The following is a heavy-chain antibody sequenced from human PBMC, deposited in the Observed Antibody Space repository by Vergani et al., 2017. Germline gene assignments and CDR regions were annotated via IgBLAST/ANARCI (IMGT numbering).Heavy chain of an antibody. J-gene: IGHJ4*01. CDR2: ISGSSLGNGDYT. D-gene: IGHD3-10*01. Sequence: EVQLLESGGGMAQPGGSLKISCAASGFTFSNYAMGWVRQVPGKGLEWIASISGSSLGNGDYTYSAESLKDRFIISRDNSKNTLYLQMYSLGIEDTAVYYCTKKGDDGDVPSVGSPRTSWGQGTLVTVAS. CDR1: GFTFSNYA. V-gene: IGHV3-23*01. CDR3: TKKGDDGDVPSVGSPRTS.